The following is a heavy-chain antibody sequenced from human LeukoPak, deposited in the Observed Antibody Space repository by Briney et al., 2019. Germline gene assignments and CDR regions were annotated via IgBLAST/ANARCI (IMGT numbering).Heavy chain of an antibody. CDR2: IYYSGST. Sequence: SETLSLTCTVSGGSISSYYWGWIRQPPGKGLEWIGYIYYSGSTNYNPSLKSRVTISVDTSKNQFSLKLSSVTAADTAVYYCARRGSGTSWFDPWGQGTLVTVSS. D-gene: IGHD3-10*01. J-gene: IGHJ5*02. CDR3: ARRGSGTSWFDP. V-gene: IGHV4-59*08. CDR1: GGSISSYY.